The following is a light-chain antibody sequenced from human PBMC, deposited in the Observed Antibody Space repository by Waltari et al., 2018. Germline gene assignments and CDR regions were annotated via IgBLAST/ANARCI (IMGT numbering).Light chain of an antibody. CDR2: DVT. CDR3: ASFISGSTSSVL. J-gene: IGLJ3*02. CDR1: SSDIGAFNY. V-gene: IGLV2-14*03. Sequence: QSALTQPASVSGSPGQSITISCTGTSSDIGAFNYVSCYQQHPGKAPKVLIYDVTNRPSGVSYRFSGSKSGNTASLTISGLQAEDEAYYHCASFISGSTSSVLFGGGTKLTVL.